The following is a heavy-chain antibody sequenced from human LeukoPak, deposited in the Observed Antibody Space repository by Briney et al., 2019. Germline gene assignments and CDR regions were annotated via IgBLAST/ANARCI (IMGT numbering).Heavy chain of an antibody. CDR3: AKDSPKWELQRPFDY. CDR2: IRYDGNSK. Sequence: PGGSLRLSCAASGFTFSNYGMHWVRQAPGKGLEWVAFIRYDGNSKHYADSVKGRFTVSRDNSKSTLYLQMNSLRAEDTAVYYCAKDSPKWELQRPFDYWGQGTLVTVSS. CDR1: GFTFSNYG. V-gene: IGHV3-30*02. D-gene: IGHD1-26*01. J-gene: IGHJ4*02.